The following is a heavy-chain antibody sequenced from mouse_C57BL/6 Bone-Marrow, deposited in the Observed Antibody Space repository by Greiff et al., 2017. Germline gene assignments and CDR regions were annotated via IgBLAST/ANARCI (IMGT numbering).Heavy chain of an antibody. CDR1: GFTFSSYA. V-gene: IGHV5-4*03. J-gene: IGHJ1*03. CDR2: ISDGGSYT. CDR3: AKYYYGSSHWYFDV. D-gene: IGHD1-1*01. Sequence: EVKLVESGGGLVKPGGSLKLSCAASGFTFSSYAMSWVRQTPEKRLEWVATISDGGSYTYYPDNVKGRFTISRDNAKNNLYLQMSHLKSEDTAMYYCAKYYYGSSHWYFDVWGTGTTVTVSS.